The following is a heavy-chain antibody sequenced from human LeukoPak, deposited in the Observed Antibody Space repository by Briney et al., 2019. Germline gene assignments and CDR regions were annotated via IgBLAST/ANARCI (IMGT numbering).Heavy chain of an antibody. V-gene: IGHV3-15*01. CDR3: VIDNYDDYSGTREADYFDY. J-gene: IGHJ4*02. CDR2: INSDGAV. CDR1: GFSFSTSW. D-gene: IGHD3-22*01. Sequence: GGSLRLSCGASGFSFSTSWMSWVRQAPGKGLEWVACINSDGAVDYDSPFKGRLTISKEYSTNTLYLQMNSLKVEDTAVYYCVIDNYDDYSGTREADYFDYWGQGTLVTVSS.